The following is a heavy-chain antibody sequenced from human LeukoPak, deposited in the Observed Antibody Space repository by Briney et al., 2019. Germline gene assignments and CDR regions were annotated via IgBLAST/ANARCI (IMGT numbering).Heavy chain of an antibody. CDR1: GFIFNNYV. J-gene: IGHJ4*02. D-gene: IGHD5-24*01. CDR3: ARGVTMATITPLLC. CDR2: ISGSGGST. V-gene: IGHV3-23*01. Sequence: GGSLRLSCAASGFIFNNYVMSWVRQVPGKGLEWVSTISGSGGSTDYADAVKGRFTISRDNSKNTLYLQMNSLRAEDTAVYYCARGVTMATITPLLCWGQGTLVTVSS.